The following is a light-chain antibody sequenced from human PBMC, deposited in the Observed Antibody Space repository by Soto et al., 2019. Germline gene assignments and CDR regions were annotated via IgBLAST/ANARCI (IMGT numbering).Light chain of an antibody. CDR1: SSNIGSNY. V-gene: IGLV1-47*02. J-gene: IGLJ1*01. CDR3: AAWDDSLSGYV. CDR2: SNN. Sequence: QSVLTQPPSASGTPGQRVTISCSGSSSNIGSNYVYWYQQLPGTAPKLLIYSNNQRPSGVPDRFSGSKSGTSASLAIRGLRSEDEADYYCAAWDDSLSGYVVGTGTKVTVL.